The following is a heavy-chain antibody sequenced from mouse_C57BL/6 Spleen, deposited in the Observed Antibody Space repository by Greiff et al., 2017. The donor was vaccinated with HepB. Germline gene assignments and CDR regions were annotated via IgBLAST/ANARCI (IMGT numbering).Heavy chain of an antibody. V-gene: IGHV1-20*01. CDR2: INPYNGDT. CDR3: ARVPIYYYGSSPDYYAMDY. J-gene: IGHJ4*01. Sequence: EVQLQQSGPELVKPGDSVKISCKASGYSFTGYFMNWVMQSHGKSLEWIGRINPYNGDTFYNQKFKGKATLTVDKSSSTAHMELRSLTSEDSAVYYCARVPIYYYGSSPDYYAMDYWGQGTSVTVSS. CDR1: GYSFTGYF. D-gene: IGHD1-1*01.